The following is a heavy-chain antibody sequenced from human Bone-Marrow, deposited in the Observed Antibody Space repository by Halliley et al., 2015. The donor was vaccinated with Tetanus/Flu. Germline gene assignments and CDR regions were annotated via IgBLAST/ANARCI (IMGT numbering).Heavy chain of an antibody. J-gene: IGHJ6*02. D-gene: IGHD5-12*01. V-gene: IGHV4-4*02. CDR2: IYDSGTT. CDR1: GGSISSSYW. CDR3: ARAVWQRLPPSHYHYAMAV. Sequence: TLSLTCAVSGGSISSSYWWSWVRQPPGKGLEWIGEIYDSGTTNYNPSLKSRVTISVDTSKNQISLNLTSVTAADTAVYYCARAVWQRLPPSHYHYAMAVWGRGTTVTVSS.